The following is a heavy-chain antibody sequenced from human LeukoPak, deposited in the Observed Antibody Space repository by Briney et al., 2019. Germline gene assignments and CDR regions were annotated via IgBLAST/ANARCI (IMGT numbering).Heavy chain of an antibody. CDR1: GYTFTGYY. CDR3: ARGRGTTDVTDY. J-gene: IGHJ4*02. CDR2: INPNSGGT. Sequence: ASVKVSCKASGYTFTGYYMHWVRQAPGQGLEWMGWINPNSGGTNYAQKFQGRVTMTRDTSTSTAYMELRSLRSDDTAVYYCARGRGTTDVTDYWGQGTLVTVSS. D-gene: IGHD1-7*01. V-gene: IGHV1-2*02.